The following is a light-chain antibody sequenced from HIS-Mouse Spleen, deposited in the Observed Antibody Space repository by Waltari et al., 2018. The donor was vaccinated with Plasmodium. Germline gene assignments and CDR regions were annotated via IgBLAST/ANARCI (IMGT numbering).Light chain of an antibody. CDR2: GKN. CDR3: NSRDSSGNHWV. CDR1: SLRSYY. Sequence: SSELTQDPAVSVALGQTVRITCQGDSLRSYYASWYQQKPGQAPVLVIYGKNNRRSGIPDRFSGSRSGNTASLTITGAQAEDEADYYCNSRDSSGNHWVFGGGTKLTVL. V-gene: IGLV3-19*01. J-gene: IGLJ3*02.